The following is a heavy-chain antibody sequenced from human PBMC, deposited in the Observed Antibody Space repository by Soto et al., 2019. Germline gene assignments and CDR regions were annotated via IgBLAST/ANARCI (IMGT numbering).Heavy chain of an antibody. CDR1: GFTFSSYG. CDR3: AKVRADYYYGSGPFDY. J-gene: IGHJ4*02. V-gene: IGHV3-30*18. CDR2: ISSDGSNK. D-gene: IGHD3-10*01. Sequence: ESGGGVVQPGRSLRLSCAASGFTFSSYGMHWVRQAPGKWLEWVALISSDGSNKYYADSVKGRFTISRDNSKNPLYLQMNSLRAEDTAVYYCAKVRADYYYGSGPFDYWGQGTLVTVSS.